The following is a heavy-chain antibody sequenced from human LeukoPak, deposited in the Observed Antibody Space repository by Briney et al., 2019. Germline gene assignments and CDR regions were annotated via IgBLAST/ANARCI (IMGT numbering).Heavy chain of an antibody. V-gene: IGHV6-1*01. J-gene: IGHJ4*02. CDR2: TYYRSKWYT. CDR3: ARAHYGDYVGGNFDY. Sequence: SQTLSLTCAISGDSVSSNSAAWNWIRQSPSRGLEWLGRTYYRSKWYTDYAGSVKSRITINPDTSKNQFSLQLNSVTPEDKAVYYCARAHYGDYVGGNFDYWGQGTLVTVSS. CDR1: GDSVSSNSAA. D-gene: IGHD4-17*01.